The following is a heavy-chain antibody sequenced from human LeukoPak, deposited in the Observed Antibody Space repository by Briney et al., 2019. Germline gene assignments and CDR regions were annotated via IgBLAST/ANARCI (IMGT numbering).Heavy chain of an antibody. D-gene: IGHD5-12*01. CDR2: IYYSGST. J-gene: IGHJ4*02. CDR3: ARAKRGYSGYELDY. V-gene: IGHV4-59*01. Sequence: PSETLSLTCTASGGSLSSYYWSWIRQPPGKGLEWIGYIYYSGSTNYNPSLKSRVTISVDTSKNQFSLKLSSVTAADTAVYYCARAKRGYSGYELDYWGQGTLVTVSS. CDR1: GGSLSSYY.